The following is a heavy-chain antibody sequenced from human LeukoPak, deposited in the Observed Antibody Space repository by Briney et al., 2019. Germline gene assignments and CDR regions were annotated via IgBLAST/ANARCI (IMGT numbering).Heavy chain of an antibody. J-gene: IGHJ6*03. V-gene: IGHV3-21*01. Sequence: GSLRLSCGASGFAFSDYSMNWVRQAPGKGLAWVASITSAGGYIYYADSVKGRFTISRDNAQNSLFLQMNSLRDEDTAVYFCATSGGVVLPKGITGNGNMDGWGRGPAVTVSS. CDR1: GFAFSDYS. D-gene: IGHD1-14*01. CDR3: ATSGGVVLPKGITGNGNMDG. CDR2: ITSAGGYI.